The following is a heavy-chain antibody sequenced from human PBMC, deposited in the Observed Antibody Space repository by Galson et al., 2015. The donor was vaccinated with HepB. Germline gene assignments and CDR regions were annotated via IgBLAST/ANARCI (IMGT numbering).Heavy chain of an antibody. V-gene: IGHV5-10-1*01. CDR2: IDPSDSYT. D-gene: IGHD3-3*01. CDR3: ARGVGDDYDFWSGIDY. Sequence: QSGAEVKKPGESLRISCNGSGYSFTSYWISWVRQMPGKGLEWMGRIDPSDSYTNYSPSFQGHVTISADKSISTAYLQWSSLKASDTAMYYCARGVGDDYDFWSGIDYWGQGTLVTVSS. CDR1: GYSFTSYW. J-gene: IGHJ4*02.